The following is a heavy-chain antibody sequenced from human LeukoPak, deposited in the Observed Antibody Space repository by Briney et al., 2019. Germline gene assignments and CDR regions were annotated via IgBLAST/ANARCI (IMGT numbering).Heavy chain of an antibody. CDR1: GGTFSSYA. CDR3: ARDATVEAVAGGFDY. J-gene: IGHJ4*02. CDR2: IIPIFGTA. Sequence: SVKVSCKASGGTFSSYAISWVRQAPGQGLEWMGRIIPIFGTANYEQKFQGRVTITTDESTSTAFIELSSLRSEDTAVYYCARDATVEAVAGGFDYWGQGTLVTVSS. V-gene: IGHV1-69*05. D-gene: IGHD6-19*01.